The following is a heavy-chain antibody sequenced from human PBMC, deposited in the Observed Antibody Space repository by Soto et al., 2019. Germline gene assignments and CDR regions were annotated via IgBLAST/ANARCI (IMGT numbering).Heavy chain of an antibody. J-gene: IGHJ4*02. V-gene: IGHV3-33*01. Sequence: GGSLRLSCAASGFTFSSYGMHWVRQAPGKGLEWVAVIWYDGSNKYYADSVKGRFTISRDNSKNTLYLQMNSLRAEDTAVYYCARDQDYYYGSGPFDYWGQGTLVTVSS. CDR1: GFTFSSYG. D-gene: IGHD3-10*01. CDR3: ARDQDYYYGSGPFDY. CDR2: IWYDGSNK.